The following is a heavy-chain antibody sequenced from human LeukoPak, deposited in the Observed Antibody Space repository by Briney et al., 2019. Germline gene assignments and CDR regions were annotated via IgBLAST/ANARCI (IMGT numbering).Heavy chain of an antibody. J-gene: IGHJ6*04. CDR3: AKGVVPAASTYYYYYYGMDV. Sequence: GGSLRLSCSASGFIFNKYAMHWVRQAPGKGLEWVSAISGSGGSTYYADSVKGRFTISRDNSKNTLYLQMNSLRAEDTAVYYCAKGVVPAASTYYYYYYGMDVWGKGTTVTVSS. CDR2: ISGSGGST. V-gene: IGHV3-23*01. CDR1: GFIFNKYA. D-gene: IGHD2-2*01.